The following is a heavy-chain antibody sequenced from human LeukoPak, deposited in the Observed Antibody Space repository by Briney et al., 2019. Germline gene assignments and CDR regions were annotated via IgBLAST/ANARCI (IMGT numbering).Heavy chain of an antibody. CDR1: GFTFSSHS. Sequence: GGSLRLSCAASGFTFSSHSMNWVRQAPGKGLEWVSYISSSSNTIHYADSVKGRFTISRDNAKNSLYLQMNSLRAEDTAVYYCARGWALMVYAMGDYWGQGTLVTVSS. J-gene: IGHJ4*02. V-gene: IGHV3-48*01. CDR3: ARGWALMVYAMGDY. D-gene: IGHD2-8*01. CDR2: ISSSSNTI.